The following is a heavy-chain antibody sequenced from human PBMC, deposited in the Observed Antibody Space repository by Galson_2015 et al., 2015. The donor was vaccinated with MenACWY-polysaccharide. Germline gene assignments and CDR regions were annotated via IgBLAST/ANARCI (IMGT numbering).Heavy chain of an antibody. CDR1: GGSISSYS. Sequence: ETLSLTCNVSGGSISSYSWSWIRQPPGKGLEWIGYISYSGSTNYNPSLKSRVTVSLDTSKNQFSLKLTSVTAADTTVYYCARLAADYSYYMDVWGQGTTVTVSS. V-gene: IGHV4-59*08. CDR3: ARLAADYSYYMDV. CDR2: ISYSGST. D-gene: IGHD6-13*01. J-gene: IGHJ6*02.